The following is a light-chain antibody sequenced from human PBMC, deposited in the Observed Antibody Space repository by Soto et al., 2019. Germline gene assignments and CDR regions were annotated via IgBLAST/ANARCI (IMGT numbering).Light chain of an antibody. CDR2: EVS. J-gene: IGLJ1*01. Sequence: QSALTQPASVSGSPGPSITISCTGTSSDVGGYNYVSWYQQHPGKAPKLMIYEVSNRPSGVSNRFSGSKSGNTASLTISGLQAEDDAHYYCSSYTSSSTLYVFGSGTKVTVL. CDR3: SSYTSSSTLYV. CDR1: SSDVGGYNY. V-gene: IGLV2-14*01.